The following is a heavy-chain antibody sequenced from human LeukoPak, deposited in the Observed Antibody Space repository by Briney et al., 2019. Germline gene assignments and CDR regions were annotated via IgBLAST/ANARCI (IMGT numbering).Heavy chain of an antibody. V-gene: IGHV3-53*01. J-gene: IGHJ3*02. CDR1: GFSVSSNY. Sequence: GGSLRLSCVASGFSVSSNYMNWVRQAPGKGLEWVSGIYSGGNTNFADSVRGRFTISRDDSKNTLFLQMNSLRAEDTAVCYCARSTPVPGVATFDIWGQGTMVTVSS. D-gene: IGHD2-2*01. CDR3: ARSTPVPGVATFDI. CDR2: IYSGGNT.